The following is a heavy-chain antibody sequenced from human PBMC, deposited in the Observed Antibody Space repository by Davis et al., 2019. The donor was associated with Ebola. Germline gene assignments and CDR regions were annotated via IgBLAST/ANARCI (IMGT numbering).Heavy chain of an antibody. J-gene: IGHJ4*02. D-gene: IGHD3-22*01. CDR1: GFTFSGSA. V-gene: IGHV3-73*01. CDR2: IRSKANSYAT. CDR3: TSSYYYYDSSGSPYYFDY. Sequence: GESLKISCAASGFTFSGSAMHWVRQASGKGLEWVGRIRSKANSYATAYAASVKGRFTISRDDSKNTAYLQMNSLKTEDTAVYYCTSSYYYYDSSGSPYYFDYWGQGTLVTVSS.